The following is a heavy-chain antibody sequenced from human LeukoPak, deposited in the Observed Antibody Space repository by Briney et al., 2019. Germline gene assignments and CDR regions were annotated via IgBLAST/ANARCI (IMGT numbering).Heavy chain of an antibody. CDR3: ASYYSSGWYMSSPWYFDL. Sequence: SETLSLTCTVSGGSISSYYWGWIRQPPGKGLEWIGYIYYSGSTNYNPSLKSRVTISVDTSKNQFSLKLSSVTAADTAVYYCASYYSSGWYMSSPWYFDLWGRGTLVTVSS. V-gene: IGHV4-59*01. CDR2: IYYSGST. CDR1: GGSISSYY. J-gene: IGHJ2*01. D-gene: IGHD6-19*01.